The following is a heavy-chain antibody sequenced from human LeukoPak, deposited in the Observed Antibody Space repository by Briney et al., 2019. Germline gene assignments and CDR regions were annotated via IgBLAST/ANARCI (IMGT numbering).Heavy chain of an antibody. CDR3: ARDSDYYDSSGYSDY. D-gene: IGHD3-22*01. CDR2: INPNSGGT. CDR1: GYTFTGYY. J-gene: IGHJ4*02. Sequence: GASVKVSCKASGYTFTGYYMHWVRQAPGQGREWMGWINPNSGGTNYAQKLQGRVTMTTDTSTSTAYMELRSLRSDDTAVYYCARDSDYYDSSGYSDYWGQGTLVTVSS. V-gene: IGHV1-2*02.